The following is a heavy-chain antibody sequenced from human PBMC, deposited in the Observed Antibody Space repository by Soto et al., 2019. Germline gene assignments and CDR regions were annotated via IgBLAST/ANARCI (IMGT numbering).Heavy chain of an antibody. V-gene: IGHV1-69*01. D-gene: IGHD1-26*01. CDR2: IIPIFGTA. J-gene: IGHJ4*02. Sequence: QVQLVQSGAEVKKPGSSVKVSCEASGGTFSSYAISWVRQAPGQGLEWMGGIIPIFGTANYAQKFQGRVTITADDSTRTAYMELSSLRSQDTAVYYCARGGYPASGAYYFDYWGQGTLVTLSS. CDR1: GGTFSSYA. CDR3: ARGGYPASGAYYFDY.